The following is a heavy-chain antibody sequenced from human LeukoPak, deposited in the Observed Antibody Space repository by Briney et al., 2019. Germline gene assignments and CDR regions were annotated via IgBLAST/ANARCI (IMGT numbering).Heavy chain of an antibody. J-gene: IGHJ6*03. CDR3: ARAPEIYYYYYMDV. CDR2: ISGSGGST. D-gene: IGHD5-24*01. CDR1: GFTFSSYA. V-gene: IGHV3-23*01. Sequence: GGSLRLSCAASGFTFSSYAMSWVRQAPGKGLEWVSAISGSGGSTYYADSVKGRFTISRDNSKNTLYLQMNSLRAEDTAVYYCARAPEIYYYYYMDVWGKGTTVTVSS.